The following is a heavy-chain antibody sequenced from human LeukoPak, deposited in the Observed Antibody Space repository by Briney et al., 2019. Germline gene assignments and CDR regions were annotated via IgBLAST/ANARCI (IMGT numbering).Heavy chain of an antibody. CDR1: GFTFSSYA. D-gene: IGHD2-2*01. J-gene: IGHJ4*02. V-gene: IGHV3-23*01. Sequence: RPGGSLRLSCAASGFTFSSYALSWVRQAPGKGLEWVSAISGSGGSTYYADSVKGRFTISRDNSKNTLYLQMDSLRAEDTAVYYCATPSGGYCSSTSCYAPFDYWGQGTLVTVSS. CDR2: ISGSGGST. CDR3: ATPSGGYCSSTSCYAPFDY.